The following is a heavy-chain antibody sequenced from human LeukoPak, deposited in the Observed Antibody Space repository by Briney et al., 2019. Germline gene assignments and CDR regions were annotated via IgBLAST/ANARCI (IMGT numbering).Heavy chain of an antibody. CDR3: AREAKGSYCFDY. V-gene: IGHV3-21*01. CDR1: GFTFSKYD. Sequence: GGSLRLSCAASGFTFSKYDMYWVCQAPGKGLEWVSSISSSSSYIYYADSVKGRFTISRDNAKNSLYLQMSGLRAEDTAVYYCAREAKGSYCFDYWGQGTLVTVSS. J-gene: IGHJ4*02. CDR2: ISSSSSYI.